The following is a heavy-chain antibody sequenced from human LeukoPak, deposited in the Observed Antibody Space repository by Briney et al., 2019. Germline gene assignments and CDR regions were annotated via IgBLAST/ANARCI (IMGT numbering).Heavy chain of an antibody. Sequence: GGSLRLSCAASGFTFSSYWMSWVRQAPGKGLEWVANIRQDGSEKHYVDSVKGRFTISRDNAKKSLYLYMNSLRAEDTAVYYCAREITWEVIPIWGQGTMVTVSS. J-gene: IGHJ3*02. CDR1: GFTFSSYW. CDR3: AREITWEVIPI. CDR2: IRQDGSEK. D-gene: IGHD3-16*01. V-gene: IGHV3-7*01.